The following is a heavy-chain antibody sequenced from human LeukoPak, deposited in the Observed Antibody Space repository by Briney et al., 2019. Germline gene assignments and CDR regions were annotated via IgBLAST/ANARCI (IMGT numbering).Heavy chain of an antibody. V-gene: IGHV3-23*01. J-gene: IGHJ5*02. D-gene: IGHD2-21*01. CDR1: GFSFNNYV. CDR3: AKTVVVITFRFDP. CDR2: ISGDGART. Sequence: GGSLRLSCAASGFSFNNYVMSWVRQAPGKGLEWVSAISGDGARTYYADSVKGRFTISRDNSKNTLDLQMNSLRAKDTAIYYCAKTVVVITFRFDPWGQGSLVTVSS.